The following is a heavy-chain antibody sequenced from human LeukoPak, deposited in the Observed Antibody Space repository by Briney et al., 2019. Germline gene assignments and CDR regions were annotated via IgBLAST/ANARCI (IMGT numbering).Heavy chain of an antibody. Sequence: GESLKISCKVSGYSFTNYWIGGVRQMPGKGLEWMGIIYPGDSDTRYRPSFQAQVTISVDKSITTAYLQWSSLQAPDTAMYYCARRSGFGGSGYYFDYWGQGTLVTVSS. CDR3: ARRSGFGGSGYYFDY. CDR1: GYSFTNYW. CDR2: IYPGDSDT. V-gene: IGHV5-51*01. J-gene: IGHJ4*02. D-gene: IGHD3-22*01.